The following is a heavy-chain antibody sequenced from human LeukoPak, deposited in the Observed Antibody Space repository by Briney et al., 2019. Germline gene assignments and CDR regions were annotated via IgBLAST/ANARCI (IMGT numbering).Heavy chain of an antibody. Sequence: ASVKVSCKASGYTFTSYGISWVRQAPGQRPEWMGWMSPNSGDTGYAQKFQDRVTMTRNTSISTAYMELSSLRSDDTAVYYCARGPPNWGYDYWGPGTLVTVSS. V-gene: IGHV1-8*02. CDR3: ARGPPNWGYDY. CDR1: GYTFTSYG. CDR2: MSPNSGDT. J-gene: IGHJ4*02. D-gene: IGHD7-27*01.